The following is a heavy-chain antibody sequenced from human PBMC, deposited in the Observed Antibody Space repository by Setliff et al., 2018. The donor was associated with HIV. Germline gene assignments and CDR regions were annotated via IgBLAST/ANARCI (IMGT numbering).Heavy chain of an antibody. J-gene: IGHJ4*02. V-gene: IGHV4-61*01. CDR3: ARGHRVVRAYLDY. CDR2: IYYSGST. Sequence: KTSETLSLTCTVSGGSVSSGSYYWSWIRQPPGKGLEWIGYIYYSGSTNYNPSLKSRVTISVDTSKNQFSLKLSSVTAADTAVYYCARGHRVVRAYLDYWGQGTLVTVSS. D-gene: IGHD3-10*01. CDR1: GGSVSSGSYY.